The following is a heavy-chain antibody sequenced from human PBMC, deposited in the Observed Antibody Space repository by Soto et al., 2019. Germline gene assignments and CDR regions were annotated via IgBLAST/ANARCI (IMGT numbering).Heavy chain of an antibody. Sequence: SETLSLTCTVSGGSISSSSYYWGWIRQPPGKGLEWIGSIYYSGSTYYNPSLKSRVTISVDTSKNQFSLKLSSVTAADTAVYYCARQTTVTTGRPESYSSYGMDVWGQGTTVTVSS. CDR1: GGSISSSSYY. CDR2: IYYSGST. J-gene: IGHJ6*02. D-gene: IGHD4-4*01. V-gene: IGHV4-39*01. CDR3: ARQTTVTTGRPESYSSYGMDV.